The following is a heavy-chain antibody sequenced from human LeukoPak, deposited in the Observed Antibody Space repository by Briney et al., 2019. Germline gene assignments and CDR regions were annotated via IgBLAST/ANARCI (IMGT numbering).Heavy chain of an antibody. J-gene: IGHJ6*03. CDR1: GFTFSSYG. CDR2: IRYDGSNK. CDR3: AKCILTGYYKGYMDV. Sequence: GGSLRLSCAASGFTFSSYGMHWVRQAPGKGLEWVAFIRYDGSNKYYADSVKGRFTISRDNSKSTLYLQMNSLRAEDTAVYYCAKCILTGYYKGYMDVWGKGTTVTISS. D-gene: IGHD3-9*01. V-gene: IGHV3-30*02.